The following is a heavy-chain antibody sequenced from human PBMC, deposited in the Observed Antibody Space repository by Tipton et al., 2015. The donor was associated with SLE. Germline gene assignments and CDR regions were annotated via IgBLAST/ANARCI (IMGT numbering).Heavy chain of an antibody. V-gene: IGHV4-59*01. CDR3: ARDNVKQGLLPGYFDH. J-gene: IGHJ4*02. D-gene: IGHD6-19*01. Sequence: LRLSCAASGFPFSTYTMNWVRQAPGKGLEWIGNIYSSGSTKYHSSLKSRVTISVDTSKNQFSLKLSSVTAADTAVYYCARDNVKQGLLPGYFDHWGQGTLVTVPS. CDR2: IYSSGST. CDR1: GFPFSTYT.